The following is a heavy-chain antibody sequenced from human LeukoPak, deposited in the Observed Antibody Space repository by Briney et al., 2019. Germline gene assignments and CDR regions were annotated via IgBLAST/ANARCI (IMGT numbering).Heavy chain of an antibody. Sequence: GGSLRLSCAASGFTFNKYWMTWVRQAPGKGLEWVATISQDGSEKYHVDPVKGRFTVSRDNARNSLYLQMDSLRAEDTAVYYCARDQPSLVNDYWGRGTLVTVSS. CDR2: ISQDGSEK. V-gene: IGHV3-7*01. CDR1: GFTFNKYW. CDR3: ARDQPSLVNDY. J-gene: IGHJ4*02. D-gene: IGHD2-21*01.